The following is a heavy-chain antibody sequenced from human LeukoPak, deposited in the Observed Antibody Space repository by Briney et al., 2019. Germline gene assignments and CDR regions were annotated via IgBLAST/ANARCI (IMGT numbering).Heavy chain of an antibody. V-gene: IGHV1-24*01. D-gene: IGHD3-9*01. J-gene: IGHJ4*02. CDR1: GYTLAQSS. CDR2: VDPEDGET. CDR3: ARGNYYVLTGSPYFEH. Sequence: ASVKVSCKVSGYTLAQSSMHGVGQAPGRGLEGMGGVDPEDGETSDPQNLQGRGTMTQDTSTETAYMELSSRRSEATAVYSCARGNYYVLTGSPYFEHWGQGTLVTVAS.